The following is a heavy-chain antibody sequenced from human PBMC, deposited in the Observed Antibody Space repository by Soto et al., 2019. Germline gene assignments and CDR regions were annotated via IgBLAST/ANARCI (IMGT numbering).Heavy chain of an antibody. CDR1: GFTFSDYY. CDR2: ISSSSSYT. V-gene: IGHV3-11*06. CDR3: ARDNYSSSWGNDAFDI. D-gene: IGHD6-13*01. J-gene: IGHJ3*02. Sequence: GGSLRLSCAASGFTFSDYYMSWIRQAPGKGLEWVSYISSSSSYTNYADSVKGRFTISRDNAKNSLYLQMNSLRAEDTAVYYCARDNYSSSWGNDAFDIWGQGTMVTVSS.